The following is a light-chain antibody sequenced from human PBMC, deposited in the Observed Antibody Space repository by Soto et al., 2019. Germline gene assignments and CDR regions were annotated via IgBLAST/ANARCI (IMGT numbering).Light chain of an antibody. CDR2: QDS. V-gene: IGLV3-1*01. CDR3: QAWDSSTASL. J-gene: IGLJ1*01. CDR1: KLGDKY. Sequence: SYELTQPPSVSVSPGQTASITCSGDKLGDKYACWYQQKPGQSPVLVIYQDSKRPSGIPERFSGSNSGNTATLTISGTQAMDEADYYCQAWDSSTASLFGTGTKVTVL.